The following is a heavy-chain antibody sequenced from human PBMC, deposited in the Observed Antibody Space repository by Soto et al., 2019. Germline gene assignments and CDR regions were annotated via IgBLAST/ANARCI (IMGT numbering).Heavy chain of an antibody. CDR3: AKQGHSYFYDSSGYPAWLFQTFDY. D-gene: IGHD3-22*01. Sequence: AGSMRLCFAASGFTFSRYAMTLVRQAPGKGLEWVSAISGSGGSTYYADSVKGRFTISRDNSKNTLYLQMNSLRAEDTAVYYCAKQGHSYFYDSSGYPAWLFQTFDYWGQGTLVTVS. CDR2: ISGSGGST. J-gene: IGHJ4*02. CDR1: GFTFSRYA. V-gene: IGHV3-23*01.